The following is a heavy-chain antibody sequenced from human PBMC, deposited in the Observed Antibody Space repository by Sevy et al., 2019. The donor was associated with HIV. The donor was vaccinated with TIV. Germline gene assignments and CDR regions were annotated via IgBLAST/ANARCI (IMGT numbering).Heavy chain of an antibody. CDR3: ARQGYCSGGSCYSRWFDP. V-gene: IGHV4-39*01. CDR2: IYYSGST. J-gene: IGHJ5*02. CDR1: GGSISSSSYY. Sequence: SETLSLTCTVSGGSISSSSYYWGWIRQPPGKGLEWIGRIYYSGSTYYNPSLKSRVTISVDTSKNQFSLRLSSVTAADTAVYYCARQGYCSGGSCYSRWFDPWGQGTLVTVSS. D-gene: IGHD2-15*01.